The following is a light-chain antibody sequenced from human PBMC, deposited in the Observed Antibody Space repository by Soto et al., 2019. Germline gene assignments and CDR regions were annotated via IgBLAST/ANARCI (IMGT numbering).Light chain of an antibody. CDR2: EVS. Sequence: QSALTQPASVSGSPGQSITISCTGTSSDVGGYNYVSWYQQHPGTSPKLMIYEVSNRPSGVSNRFSGSKSGNTASLNISGIQADYGGDSYRSSYPASRTWVFGGWTKLTFL. CDR1: SSDVGGYNY. CDR3: SSYPASRTWV. V-gene: IGLV2-14*01. J-gene: IGLJ3*02.